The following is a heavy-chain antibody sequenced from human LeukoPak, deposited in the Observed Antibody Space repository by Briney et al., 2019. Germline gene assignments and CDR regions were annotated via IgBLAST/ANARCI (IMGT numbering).Heavy chain of an antibody. J-gene: IGHJ4*02. CDR1: GFTFSSYA. V-gene: IGHV3-23*01. CDR3: AKGEGPTVGTT. CDR2: ISGGPGTT. D-gene: IGHD1-26*01. Sequence: GGSLRLSCAASGFTFSSYAMAWVRQAPGKGLEWVSTISGGPGTTYYADSVKGRLTISRDNSKNTLYLQMNSLRADDTAVYYCAKGEGPTVGTTWGQGTLVTVSS.